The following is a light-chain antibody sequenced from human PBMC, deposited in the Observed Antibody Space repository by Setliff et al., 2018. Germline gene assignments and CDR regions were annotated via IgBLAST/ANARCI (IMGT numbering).Light chain of an antibody. J-gene: IGLJ2*01. V-gene: IGLV1-44*01. CDR3: AAWDDSLNAVV. Sequence: QSVLTQPPSTSGTPGQRVTISCSGSSSNIGGNTVNWYQQLPGTAPRLLIFSNNDRPSGVSNRFTGSKSGTSASLAISGLQSEDEADYYCAAWDDSLNAVVLGGGTKVTVL. CDR1: SSNIGGNT. CDR2: SNN.